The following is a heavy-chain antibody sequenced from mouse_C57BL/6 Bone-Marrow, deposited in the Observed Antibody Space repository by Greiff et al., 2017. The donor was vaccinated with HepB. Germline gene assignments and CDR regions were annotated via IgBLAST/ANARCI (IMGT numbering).Heavy chain of an antibody. CDR2: ISSGGSYT. CDR3: ARPASNYYGSSYWYFDV. J-gene: IGHJ1*03. D-gene: IGHD1-1*01. Sequence: EVMLVESGGDLVKPGGSLKLSCAASGFTFSSYGMSWVRQTPDKRLEWVATISSGGSYTYYPDSVKGRFTISRDNAKNTMYLQMSSLKAEDTPMYYCARPASNYYGSSYWYFDVWGTGTTVTVSS. V-gene: IGHV5-6*02. CDR1: GFTFSSYG.